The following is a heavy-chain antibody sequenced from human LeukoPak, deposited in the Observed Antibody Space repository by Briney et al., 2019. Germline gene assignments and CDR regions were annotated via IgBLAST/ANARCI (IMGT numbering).Heavy chain of an antibody. CDR3: ARDKRAVAGGYYFDY. V-gene: IGHV4-39*07. CDR2: IYYSGST. CDR1: GGSISSRTYY. D-gene: IGHD6-19*01. J-gene: IGHJ4*02. Sequence: PSETLSLTCTVSGGSISSRTYYWGWIRQPPGKGLEWIGTIYYSGSTYYNPSLKSRVTISVDTSKNQFSLKLSSVTAADTAVYYCARDKRAVAGGYYFDYWGQGTLVTVSS.